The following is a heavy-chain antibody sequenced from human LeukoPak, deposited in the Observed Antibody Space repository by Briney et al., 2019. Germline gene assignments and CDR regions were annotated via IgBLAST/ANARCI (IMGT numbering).Heavy chain of an antibody. J-gene: IGHJ4*02. CDR1: GVSISSSNSY. CDR2: IYYSGST. V-gene: IGHV4-39*01. Sequence: SETLSLTCTVSGVSISSSNSYWGWIRQPPGKGLEWIGSIYYSGSTYYNPSLKSRVTISVDTSKNQFSLKLSSVTAADTAVYYCASLYDIQDGYWGQGTLVTVSS. CDR3: ASLYDIQDGY. D-gene: IGHD3-9*01.